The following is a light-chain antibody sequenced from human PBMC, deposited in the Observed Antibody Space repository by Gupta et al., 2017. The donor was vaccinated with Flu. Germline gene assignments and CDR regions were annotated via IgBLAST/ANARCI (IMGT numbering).Light chain of an antibody. J-gene: IGKJ2*01. CDR3: HQYSSYPRT. V-gene: IGKV1-16*02. CDR2: GAS. Sequence: IHMTQSPSSLSAPVGDRVTITCRASQDIANYFAWFQQKPGKAPTSLLYGASTLQSAVPSKFIGSGSGTAFTLTISSLQPEEFATYYCHQYSSYPRTFGQGTKVEIK. CDR1: QDIANY.